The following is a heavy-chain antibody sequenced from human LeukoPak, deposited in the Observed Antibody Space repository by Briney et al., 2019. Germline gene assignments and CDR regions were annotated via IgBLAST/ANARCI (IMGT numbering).Heavy chain of an antibody. Sequence: ASVKVSCKASGYTFTSYYMHWVRQAPGQGLEWMGIINPSGGSTSYAQKFQGRVTMTRDTSTSTVYMELSSLRSEDTAVYYCARDGFQGTIFGVVDWFAPWGQGTLVTVSS. CDR2: INPSGGST. CDR3: ARDGFQGTIFGVVDWFAP. J-gene: IGHJ5*02. D-gene: IGHD3-3*02. CDR1: GYTFTSYY. V-gene: IGHV1-46*01.